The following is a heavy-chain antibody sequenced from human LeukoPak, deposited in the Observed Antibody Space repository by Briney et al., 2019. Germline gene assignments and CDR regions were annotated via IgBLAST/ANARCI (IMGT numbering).Heavy chain of an antibody. Sequence: SETLSLTCTVSGGSVSNSDYYWDWIRQPPGKGLEWIGSVYYSGATYYNPSLKSRVTMSEDTSKDQFSLKLTSVTAADSAVYYCARHHSDYSSGWHFDSWGQGTLVTVSS. D-gene: IGHD6-19*01. CDR3: ARHHSDYSSGWHFDS. J-gene: IGHJ4*02. V-gene: IGHV4-39*01. CDR1: GGSVSNSDYY. CDR2: VYYSGAT.